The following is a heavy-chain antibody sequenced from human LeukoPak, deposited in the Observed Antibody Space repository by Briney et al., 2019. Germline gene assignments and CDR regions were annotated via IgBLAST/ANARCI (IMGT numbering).Heavy chain of an antibody. CDR3: ARVPIVVVPAAMPGNYYYYGMDV. V-gene: IGHV3-21*01. Sequence: GGPLRLSCAASGLTFSSYSMNWVRQAPGKGLEWVSSISRSSSYIYYADSEKGRFTISRDNAKNSLYLQMNSLRAEDTAVYYCARVPIVVVPAAMPGNYYYYGMDVWGQGTTVTVSS. D-gene: IGHD2-2*01. CDR1: GLTFSSYS. CDR2: ISRSSSYI. J-gene: IGHJ6*02.